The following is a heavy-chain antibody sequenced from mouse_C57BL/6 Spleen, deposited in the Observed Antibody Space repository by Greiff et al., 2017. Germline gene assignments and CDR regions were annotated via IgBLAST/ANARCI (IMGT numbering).Heavy chain of an antibody. D-gene: IGHD1-2*01. V-gene: IGHV1-62-2*01. CDR1: GYTFTEYT. CDR2: FFPGSGSI. J-gene: IGHJ1*03. CDR3: ARNEEERLYGYVEV. Sequence: VNVVESGAELVKLGVSVKLSCKASGYTFTEYTIPWVKRWSGQGLEWFGWFFPGSGSITYNDTFKDKATLTADKSSSTVYMELSSLTSEDAAVDWCARNEEERLYGYVEVWGTGTTVTVST.